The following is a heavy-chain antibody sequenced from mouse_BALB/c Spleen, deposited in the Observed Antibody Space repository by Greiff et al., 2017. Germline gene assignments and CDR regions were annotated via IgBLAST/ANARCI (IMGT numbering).Heavy chain of an antibody. CDR1: GYTFTDYE. D-gene: IGHD2-3*01. Sequence: VQLQQSGAELVRPGASVTLSCKASGYTFTDYEMHWVKQTPVHGLEWIGAIDPETGGTAYNQKFKGKATLTADKSSSTAYMELRSLTSEDSAVYYCTRFPPGYYPYYYAMDYWGQGTSVTVSS. V-gene: IGHV1-15*01. J-gene: IGHJ4*01. CDR3: TRFPPGYYPYYYAMDY. CDR2: IDPETGGT.